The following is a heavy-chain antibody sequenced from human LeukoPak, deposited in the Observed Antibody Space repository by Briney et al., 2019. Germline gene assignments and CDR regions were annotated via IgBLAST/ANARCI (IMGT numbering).Heavy chain of an antibody. D-gene: IGHD1-26*01. CDR2: INPNSGGT. V-gene: IGHV1-2*02. CDR3: SRGEVDGPDFDY. J-gene: IGHJ4*02. CDR1: GYTFTGYY. Sequence: ASVTVSCKASGYTFTGYYMHWVRQAPGQGLEWMGWINPNSGGTNYAQKFQGRVTMTRDTPTSTAYMELSRLTSDDMAVYYCSRGEVDGPDFDYWGQGTLVTVSS.